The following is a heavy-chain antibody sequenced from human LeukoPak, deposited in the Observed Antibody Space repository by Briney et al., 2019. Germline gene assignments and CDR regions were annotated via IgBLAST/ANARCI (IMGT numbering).Heavy chain of an antibody. CDR3: ARRGIAEGAFDI. D-gene: IGHD6-13*01. CDR2: IYHSGST. Sequence: KASETLSLTCTVSGGSISSSSYYWSWIRQPPGKGLEWIGYIYHSGSTYYNPSLKSRVTISVDRSKNQFSLKLSSVTAADTAVYYCARRGIAEGAFDIWGQGTMVTVSS. J-gene: IGHJ3*02. V-gene: IGHV4-30-2*01. CDR1: GGSISSSSYY.